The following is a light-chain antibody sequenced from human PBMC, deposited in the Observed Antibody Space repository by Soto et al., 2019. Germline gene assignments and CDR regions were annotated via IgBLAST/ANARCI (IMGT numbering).Light chain of an antibody. CDR3: QQSSWELT. V-gene: IGKV1-39*01. Sequence: DIQMTQSPSSLSASVGDRVTITCRASQSISSYLNWYQQKPGKAPKLLIYAASSLHSGVPSRFSGSGSGTDFTLTISSLQPEDFATYYGQQSSWELTFGGGTKVEIK. CDR2: AAS. CDR1: QSISSY. J-gene: IGKJ4*01.